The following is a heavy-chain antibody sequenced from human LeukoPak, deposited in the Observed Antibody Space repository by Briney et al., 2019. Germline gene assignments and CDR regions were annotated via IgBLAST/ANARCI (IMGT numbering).Heavy chain of an antibody. Sequence: PSETLSLTCTVSGGSISSSSYYWGWIRQPPGKGLEYIGSIYYSGSTYYNPSLRSRGTISVDTSKNQFSLKLSSVTAADTAVYYCARGHYDSSGYYWFDPWGQGTLVTGSS. J-gene: IGHJ5*02. CDR3: ARGHYDSSGYYWFDP. CDR2: IYYSGST. CDR1: GGSISSSSYY. V-gene: IGHV4-39*01. D-gene: IGHD3-22*01.